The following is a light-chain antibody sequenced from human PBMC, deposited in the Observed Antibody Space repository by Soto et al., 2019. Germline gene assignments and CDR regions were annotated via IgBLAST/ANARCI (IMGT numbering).Light chain of an antibody. CDR2: DAS. Sequence: EIVLTHSPGTLSLSPGERATLSCRASQSVTSNSLAWYQHKLGQAPRLLIYDASSRATGIPDRFSGSGSVTDFTLTISRLEPEDFAVYFCQQFGTSPGTFGPGTKVDIK. J-gene: IGKJ3*01. CDR1: QSVTSNS. CDR3: QQFGTSPGT. V-gene: IGKV3-20*01.